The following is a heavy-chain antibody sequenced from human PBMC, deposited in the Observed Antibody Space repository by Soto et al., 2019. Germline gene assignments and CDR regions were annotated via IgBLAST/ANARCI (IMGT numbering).Heavy chain of an antibody. V-gene: IGHV4-61*08. J-gene: IGHJ6*02. CDR1: GGSVSSGGYY. CDR2: ISNSGNT. CDR3: AGDRGQVRAYTYGSNAYYYYGIDV. Sequence: PSETLSLTCTVSGGSVSSGGYYWSWIRQPPGKGLECIGYISNSGNTNYNASLKSRVTISVDTSKNQFSLKLTSVTAADTALYYCAGDRGQVRAYTYGSNAYYYYGIDVWGQGTTVTVSS. D-gene: IGHD5-18*01.